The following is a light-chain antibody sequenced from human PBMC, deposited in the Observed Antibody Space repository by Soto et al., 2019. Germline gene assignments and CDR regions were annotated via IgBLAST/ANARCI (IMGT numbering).Light chain of an antibody. J-gene: IGKJ5*01. CDR2: DTS. Sequence: EIVMTKSPATLSVSPGERATLSCRASQSVSSNLAWYQQKPGQAPRLLIYDTSNRATGIPARFSGSGSGTDFTLTISSLGPEDFAVYYCQQRYNWPPITFGQGTLLAIK. V-gene: IGKV3-11*01. CDR3: QQRYNWPPIT. CDR1: QSVSSN.